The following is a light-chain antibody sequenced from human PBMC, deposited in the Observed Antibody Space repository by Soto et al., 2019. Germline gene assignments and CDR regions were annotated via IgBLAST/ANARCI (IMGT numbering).Light chain of an antibody. CDR1: QSVSSY. V-gene: IGKV3-11*01. Sequence: EIVLTQSPATLSLSPGERATLSCRASQSVSSYLAWYQQKPGQAPRLLIYDASNRATGIPARFSGSGSGTDFTLTIDRLEPEDFAVYYCQQRSVWPWTFGQGTKVDIK. CDR2: DAS. J-gene: IGKJ1*01. CDR3: QQRSVWPWT.